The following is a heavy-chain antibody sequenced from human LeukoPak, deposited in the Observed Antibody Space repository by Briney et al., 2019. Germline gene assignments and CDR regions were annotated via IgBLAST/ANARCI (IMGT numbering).Heavy chain of an antibody. Sequence: SETLSLTCTVSGGSISSYYWSWIRQPPGKGLEWIGYIYYSGSTNYNPSLKSRVTISVDTSKNQFSLKLSSVTAADTAVYYCARRNNGYDYDAFDIWGQGTMVTVSS. V-gene: IGHV4-59*08. CDR2: IYYSGST. D-gene: IGHD5-12*01. CDR3: ARRNNGYDYDAFDI. CDR1: GGSISSYY. J-gene: IGHJ3*02.